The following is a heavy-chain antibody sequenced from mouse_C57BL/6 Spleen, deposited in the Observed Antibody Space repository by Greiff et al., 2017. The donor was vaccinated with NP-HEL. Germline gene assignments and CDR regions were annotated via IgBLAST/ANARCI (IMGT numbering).Heavy chain of an antibody. D-gene: IGHD1-1*01. Sequence: LQASGAELVRPGASVKLSCKASGYTFTDYYINWVKQRPGQGLEWIARIYPGSGNTYYNEKFKGKATLTAEKASSTAYMQLSSLTSEDSAVYFCARGPNYYGSSGGDYGGQGTTLTVSS. CDR1: GYTFTDYY. CDR3: ARGPNYYGSSGGDY. V-gene: IGHV1-76*01. J-gene: IGHJ2*01. CDR2: IYPGSGNT.